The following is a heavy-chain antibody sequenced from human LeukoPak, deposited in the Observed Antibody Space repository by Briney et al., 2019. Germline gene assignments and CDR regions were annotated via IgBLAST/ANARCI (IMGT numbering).Heavy chain of an antibody. CDR2: VFFDGTIQ. CDR1: GFTFSNYA. D-gene: IGHD3-22*01. J-gene: IGHJ4*02. Sequence: SLRLSCAASGFTFSNYAMHWVRQAPGKGLEWVAVVFFDGTIQYYADAAKGRFTISRDNSKNTLYLQMNSLRGDDTAIYYCARDPRGPTGYDHSGRDTFDYWGQGTLVTVSS. CDR3: ARDPRGPTGYDHSGRDTFDY. V-gene: IGHV3-30*04.